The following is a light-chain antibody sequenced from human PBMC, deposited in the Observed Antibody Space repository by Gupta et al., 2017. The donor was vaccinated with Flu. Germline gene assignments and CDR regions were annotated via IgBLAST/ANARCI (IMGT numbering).Light chain of an antibody. J-gene: IGKJ1*01. V-gene: IGKV1-5*03. Sequence: DFQMTQSPSTLSASVGDRVTITCRASQTIKSWLAWFQRKPGEAPKLLIYKASTLQTGAPSRFSGSGSGTEFTLTISSLQPDDFATYYCQQYYGPWTFGQGTKVEIK. CDR2: KAS. CDR3: QQYYGPWT. CDR1: QTIKSW.